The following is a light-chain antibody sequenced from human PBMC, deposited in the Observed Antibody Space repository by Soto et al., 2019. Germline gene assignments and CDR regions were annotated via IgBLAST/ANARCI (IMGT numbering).Light chain of an antibody. J-gene: IGKJ1*01. CDR1: QSLVHSDGNTY. CDR2: KIS. V-gene: IGKV2-24*01. Sequence: DIVVTQTPLSSPVTLGQPAAISCRSSQSLVHSDGNTYLSWLQQRPGQAPRLLLYKISNRVSGVPDRFRGSGAGTDFTLTISSLQPDDFATYYCQHYNSYSEAFGQGTKVDIK. CDR3: QHYNSYSEA.